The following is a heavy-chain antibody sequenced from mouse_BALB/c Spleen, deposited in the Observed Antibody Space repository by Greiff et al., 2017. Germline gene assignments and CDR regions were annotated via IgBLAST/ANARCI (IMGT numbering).Heavy chain of an antibody. CDR2: INPSTGYT. Sequence: QVQLKESGAELAKPGASVKMSCKASGYTFTSYWMHWVKQRPGQGLEWIGYINPSTGYTEYNQKFKDKATLTADKSSSTAYMQLSSLTSEDSAVYYCARQLGLRPYYFDYWGQGTTLTVSS. D-gene: IGHD3-1*01. CDR3: ARQLGLRPYYFDY. V-gene: IGHV1-7*01. CDR1: GYTFTSYW. J-gene: IGHJ2*01.